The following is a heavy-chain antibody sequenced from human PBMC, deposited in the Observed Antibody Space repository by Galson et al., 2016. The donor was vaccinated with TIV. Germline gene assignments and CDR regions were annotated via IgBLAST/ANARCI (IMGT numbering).Heavy chain of an antibody. CDR2: FIPLFGTA. Sequence: SVKVSCKASGGTFITYPLNWVRQAPGQGLEWMGGFIPLFGTANYAQKFQGRVTITADESTSTLYMELSSLRSEDTAVYYCAKDRNTAMDTYYYYYGMDAWGQGTTVTVS. V-gene: IGHV1-69*13. J-gene: IGHJ6*02. D-gene: IGHD5-18*01. CDR3: AKDRNTAMDTYYYYYGMDA. CDR1: GGTFITYP.